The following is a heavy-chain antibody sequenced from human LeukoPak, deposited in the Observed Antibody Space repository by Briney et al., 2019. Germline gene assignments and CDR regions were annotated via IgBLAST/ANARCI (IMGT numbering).Heavy chain of an antibody. CDR2: INSDGSST. J-gene: IGHJ6*03. Sequence: GGSLRLSCAASGFTFSSYWVHWVRQAPGKGLVWVSRINSDGSSTSYADSVKGRFTISRDNAKNTLYLQMNSLRAEDTAAYYCARDPRVATIPYYYYYMDVWGKGTTVTVSS. V-gene: IGHV3-74*01. D-gene: IGHD5-12*01. CDR1: GFTFSSYW. CDR3: ARDPRVATIPYYYYYMDV.